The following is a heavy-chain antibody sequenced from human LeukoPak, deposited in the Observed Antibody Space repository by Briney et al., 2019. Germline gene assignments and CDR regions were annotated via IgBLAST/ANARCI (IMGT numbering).Heavy chain of an antibody. V-gene: IGHV3-49*04. CDR1: GFTFDDHA. CDR3: TRGPLQLRIHNGMDV. D-gene: IGHD5-18*01. Sequence: GGSLRLSCTSSGFTFDDHAMGWVRQAPGKGLEGVGFIRIKAYGGTTEYAASVKGNFTLSSDDSRSTAYLQMNRLKTQDTPVYYCTRGPLQLRIHNGMDVWGQGTTVTVSS. CDR2: IRIKAYGGTT. J-gene: IGHJ6*02.